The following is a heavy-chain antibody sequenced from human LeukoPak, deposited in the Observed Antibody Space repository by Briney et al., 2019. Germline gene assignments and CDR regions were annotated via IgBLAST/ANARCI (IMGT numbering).Heavy chain of an antibody. J-gene: IGHJ4*02. V-gene: IGHV4-61*01. CDR2: IYYSGSA. Sequence: SETLSLTCSVSGGSVSSGSYYWSWIRQSPGKGLEWIGYIYYSGSANYNPSLKSRVTISVDTSKSQFSLKLSSVTAADTAVYYCAGEGTVRYYFDYWGQGTLVTVSS. CDR1: GGSVSSGSYY. CDR3: AGEGTVRYYFDY. D-gene: IGHD4-17*01.